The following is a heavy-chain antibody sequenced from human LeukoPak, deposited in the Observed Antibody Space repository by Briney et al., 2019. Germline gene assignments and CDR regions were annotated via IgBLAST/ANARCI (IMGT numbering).Heavy chain of an antibody. V-gene: IGHV4-59*01. D-gene: IGHD3-9*01. Sequence: SETLSLTCTVSGGSIRSYYCSWIRQPPGKGLEWIGYSYYSGNTNYNPSLTSRVTMSVDTSKNQFSLNLTSVTAADTAVYYCARGRYFDWLFDYWGQGTLVTVSS. CDR2: SYYSGNT. CDR3: ARGRYFDWLFDY. J-gene: IGHJ4*02. CDR1: GGSIRSYY.